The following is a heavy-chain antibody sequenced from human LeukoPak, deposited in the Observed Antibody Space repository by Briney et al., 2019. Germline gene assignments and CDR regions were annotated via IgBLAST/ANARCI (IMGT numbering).Heavy chain of an antibody. CDR1: GFTFSDYY. D-gene: IGHD5-24*01. V-gene: IGHV3-11*05. J-gene: IGHJ3*02. Sequence: GGSLRLSCAASGFTFSDYYMSWIRQAPGKGLEWVSYISSSISYTNYADSVKGRFTISRDNAKNSLYLQMNSLRAEDTAVYYCAREEMATPHDAFDIWGQGTMVTVSS. CDR2: ISSSISYT. CDR3: AREEMATPHDAFDI.